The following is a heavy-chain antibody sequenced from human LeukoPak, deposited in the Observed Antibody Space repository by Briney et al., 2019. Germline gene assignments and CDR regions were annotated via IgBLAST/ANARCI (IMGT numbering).Heavy chain of an antibody. J-gene: IGHJ5*02. CDR1: GFTFSSYS. CDR2: ISSSSSYI. V-gene: IGHV3-21*01. D-gene: IGHD3-3*01. Sequence: PGGSLRLSCAASGFTFSSYSMNWVRQAPGKGLEWVSSISSSSSYIYYADSVKGRFTISRDNAKNSLYLQMNSLRAEDTAVYYCARKVGVLEWLFQPWGQGTLVTVSS. CDR3: ARKVGVLEWLFQP.